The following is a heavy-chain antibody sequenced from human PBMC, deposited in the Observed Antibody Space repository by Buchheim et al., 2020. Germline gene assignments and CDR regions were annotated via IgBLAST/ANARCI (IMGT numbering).Heavy chain of an antibody. V-gene: IGHV4-38-2*01. J-gene: IGHJ5*01. Sequence: QVQLQESGPGLVKPSETLSLTCVVSGSSISSNHYWGWIRQSPGKGLEWIGSIYHTGSTYYKSSLQSRVILSVETSKNQFSPRLRFVTAADTAVYYCARRPYSSGWTMDSWGHGTL. CDR1: GSSISSNHY. CDR2: IYHTGST. CDR3: ARRPYSSGWTMDS. D-gene: IGHD6-19*01.